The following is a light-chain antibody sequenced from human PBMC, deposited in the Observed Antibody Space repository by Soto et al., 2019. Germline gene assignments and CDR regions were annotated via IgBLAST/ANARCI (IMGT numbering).Light chain of an antibody. J-gene: IGKJ5*01. CDR1: KSVSSTY. V-gene: IGKV3-15*01. CDR2: GAS. CDR3: QQYYYGPPRVT. Sequence: IGLTQSPGTLSLTPGERATLSCRASKSVSSTYLAWYQQKPGQAPRLLIYGASTRSSGLPARFSGSGSGTEFTLTISSLQSEDFAVYYCQQYYYGPPRVTFGQGTRPEI.